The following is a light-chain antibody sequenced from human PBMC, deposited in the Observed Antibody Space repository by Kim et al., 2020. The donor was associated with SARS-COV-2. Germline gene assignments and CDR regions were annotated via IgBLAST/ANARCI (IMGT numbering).Light chain of an antibody. CDR2: RNN. Sequence: PTATLTCTGNSTDVGDQGAAWLQQHRGHPPKLLFYRNNNRPSGISERLSASRSGTTASLTITGLQPEDEADYYCSAWDSSLSAWVFGGGTQLTVL. CDR1: STDVGDQG. J-gene: IGLJ3*02. CDR3: SAWDSSLSAWV. V-gene: IGLV10-54*01.